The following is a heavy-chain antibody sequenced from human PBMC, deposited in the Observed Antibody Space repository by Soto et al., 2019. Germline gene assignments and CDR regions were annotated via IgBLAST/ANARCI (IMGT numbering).Heavy chain of an antibody. V-gene: IGHV4-34*01. CDR2: INPSGTV. D-gene: IGHD4-17*01. Sequence: QVQLRQWGARLLKPSETLSLTCDVYGESFSVNYWSWIRQPPGKGLEWIGEINPSGTVNYNPSLKSRVTMAVDTSRNKFALTLTSVTAADTSVYYCARTIHNGDYGDYYGDYWGQGMLVTVSS. CDR1: GESFSVNY. CDR3: ARTIHNGDYGDYYGDY. J-gene: IGHJ4*02.